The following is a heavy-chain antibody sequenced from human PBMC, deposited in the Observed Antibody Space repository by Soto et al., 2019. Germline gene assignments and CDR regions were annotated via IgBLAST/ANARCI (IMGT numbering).Heavy chain of an antibody. D-gene: IGHD4-17*01. Sequence: QVQLVQSGAEVKKPGASVKVSCKASGYTFTSYDINWVRQATGQGLEYLGWMNPNSGNTGYVQKFQGRVTMTRDTSISTAYMELSSLGSEDTAVYYFARGMKYGDYSRWLDPWGQGTLVTVSS. J-gene: IGHJ5*02. V-gene: IGHV1-8*01. CDR1: GYTFTSYD. CDR3: ARGMKYGDYSRWLDP. CDR2: MNPNSGNT.